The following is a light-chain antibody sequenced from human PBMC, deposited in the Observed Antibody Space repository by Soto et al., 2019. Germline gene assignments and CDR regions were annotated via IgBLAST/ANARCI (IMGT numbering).Light chain of an antibody. CDR2: DAS. CDR3: QRRSNWPPWT. V-gene: IGKV3-11*01. CDR1: QSISSY. Sequence: EIVLTQSPATLSLSPGERATLSCRDSQSISSYLAWYQQKPGQAPRLLIYDASNRATGIPARFSGSGSGTDFTLTISSLEPEDFAVYYCQRRSNWPPWTFGRGTKVEIK. J-gene: IGKJ1*01.